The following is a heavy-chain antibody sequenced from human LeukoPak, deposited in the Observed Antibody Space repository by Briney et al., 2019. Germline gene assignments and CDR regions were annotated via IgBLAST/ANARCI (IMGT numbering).Heavy chain of an antibody. J-gene: IGHJ6*04. D-gene: IGHD2-15*01. V-gene: IGHV3-21*01. Sequence: WGSLRLSCAASGFTFSSYSMNWVRQAPGKGLEWVSSISSSSSYIYYADSVKGRFTISRDNAKNSLYLQMNSLRAEDTAVYYCARDVRDIVVVVASPEDYYYGMDVWGKGTTVTVSS. CDR3: ARDVRDIVVVVASPEDYYYGMDV. CDR1: GFTFSSYS. CDR2: ISSSSSYI.